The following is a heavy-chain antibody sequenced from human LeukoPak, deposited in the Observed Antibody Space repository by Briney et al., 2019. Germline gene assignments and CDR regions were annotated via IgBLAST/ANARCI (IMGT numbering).Heavy chain of an antibody. Sequence: PGGSLRLSCAASGFIFGSYGMGWVRQAPGKGLEWVSAISGSGSSTYYAASVKGRFTISRDNAKNSLYLQMNSLRAEDTAVYYCAELGITMIGGVWGKGTTVTISS. CDR1: GFIFGSYG. J-gene: IGHJ6*04. CDR3: AELGITMIGGV. D-gene: IGHD3-10*02. CDR2: ISGSGSST. V-gene: IGHV3-23*01.